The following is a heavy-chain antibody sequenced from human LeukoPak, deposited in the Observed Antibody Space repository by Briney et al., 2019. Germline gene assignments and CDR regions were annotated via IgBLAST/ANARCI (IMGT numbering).Heavy chain of an antibody. CDR3: TRGVGSITYLDY. CDR2: ISANNGNT. Sequence: AAVKVSCKASGYTFTSYGISWVRQAPGQGLEWMGWISANNGNTNYVQKLQGRVTMTTDTSASTAYMELRSLRSDDTAVYYCTRGVGSITYLDYWGQGTLVTVSS. CDR1: GYTFTSYG. D-gene: IGHD1-20*01. J-gene: IGHJ4*02. V-gene: IGHV1-18*01.